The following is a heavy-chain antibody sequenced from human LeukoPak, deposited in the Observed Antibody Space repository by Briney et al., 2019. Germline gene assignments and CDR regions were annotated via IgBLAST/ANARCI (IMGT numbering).Heavy chain of an antibody. J-gene: IGHJ4*02. D-gene: IGHD3-22*01. V-gene: IGHV1-18*01. CDR1: GYTFTSYG. CDR2: ISAYNGNT. CDR3: ARSIPETYYYDSSGYQLSNYFDY. Sequence: ASVKVSCKASGYTFTSYGISWVRQAPGQGLEWMGWISAYNGNTNYAQKLQGRVTMTTDTSTSTAYMELRSLRSDDTAVYYCARSIPETYYYDSSGYQLSNYFDYWGQGTLVTVSS.